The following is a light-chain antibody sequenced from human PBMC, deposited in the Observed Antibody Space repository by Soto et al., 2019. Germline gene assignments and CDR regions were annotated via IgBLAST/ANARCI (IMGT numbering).Light chain of an antibody. CDR2: DVS. J-gene: IGLJ3*02. CDR1: SSDVGSFDS. CDR3: CSYTGSLWL. V-gene: IGLV2-14*01. Sequence: QSVLTQPASVSGSPGQPITISCTGTSSDVGSFDSVAWYQHNPGKAPKLMIYDVSNRPSGVSSRFSGSKSGNTASLSISGLQTEDEANYYCCSYTGSLWLFGGGTKLTVL.